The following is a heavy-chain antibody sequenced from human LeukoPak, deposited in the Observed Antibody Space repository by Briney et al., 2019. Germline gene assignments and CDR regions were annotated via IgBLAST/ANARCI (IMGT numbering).Heavy chain of an antibody. CDR1: GGSVSSGSYY. Sequence: SETLSLTCTVSGGSVSSGSYYWSWIRQPPGKGLEWIGEIYHSGSTNYNPSLKSRVTISVDKSKNQFSLKLSSVTAADTAVYYCARIRWLSFDYWGQGTLVTVSS. CDR2: IYHSGST. V-gene: IGHV4-39*07. CDR3: ARIRWLSFDY. D-gene: IGHD5-12*01. J-gene: IGHJ4*02.